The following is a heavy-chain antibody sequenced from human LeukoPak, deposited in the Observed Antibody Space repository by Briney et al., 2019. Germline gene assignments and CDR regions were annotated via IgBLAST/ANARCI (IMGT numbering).Heavy chain of an antibody. V-gene: IGHV3-23*01. CDR1: GFTFSSYA. CDR3: AKGAIWFGEVFDY. Sequence: PGGSLRVSCADPGFTFSSYAMSWVRQAPGKGLEWVSAISGSGGSTYYADSVKGRFTISRDNSKNTLYLQMNSLRAEDTAVYYCAKGAIWFGEVFDYWGQGTLVTVSS. D-gene: IGHD3-10*01. J-gene: IGHJ4*02. CDR2: ISGSGGST.